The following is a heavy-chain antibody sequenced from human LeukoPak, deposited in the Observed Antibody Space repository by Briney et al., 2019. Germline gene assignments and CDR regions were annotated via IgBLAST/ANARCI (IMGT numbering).Heavy chain of an antibody. V-gene: IGHV3-15*01. Sequence: GGSLRLSCAASGFTFSSYAMSWVRQAPGKGLEWVGRFRSKIDGGRIDYPVPMKGRFIISRDDSKSTLYLQMNDLKTEDTAVYYCATDPALGYWGQGTLVTVSS. J-gene: IGHJ4*02. CDR3: ATDPALGY. CDR2: FRSKIDGGRI. CDR1: GFTFSSYA. D-gene: IGHD2-2*01.